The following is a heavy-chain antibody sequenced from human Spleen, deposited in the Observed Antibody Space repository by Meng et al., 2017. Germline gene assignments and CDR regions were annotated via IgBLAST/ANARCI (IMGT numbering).Heavy chain of an antibody. V-gene: IGHV6-1*01. Sequence: SQTLSLTCAISGDSVSSNSAAWSWIRQSPSRGLEWLGRTYYRSTWYNDYAAFVRGRITINPDTSKNQFSLHLNSVTPEDTAVYYCARGGTNWGSFDIWGQGTMVTVSS. J-gene: IGHJ3*02. CDR3: ARGGTNWGSFDI. CDR1: GDSVSSNSAA. D-gene: IGHD7-27*01. CDR2: TYYRSTWYN.